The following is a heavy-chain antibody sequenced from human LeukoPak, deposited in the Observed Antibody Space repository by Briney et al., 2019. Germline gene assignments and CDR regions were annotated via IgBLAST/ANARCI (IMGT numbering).Heavy chain of an antibody. D-gene: IGHD3-9*01. CDR1: GYTFTSYG. V-gene: IGHV1-18*04. CDR3: ARDSYDILSGYYLFDY. CDR2: ISAYNGNT. J-gene: IGHJ4*02. Sequence: ASVKVSRKASGYTFTSYGISWVRQAPGQGLEWMGWISAYNGNTNYAQKLQGRVTMTTDTSTSTAYMELRSLRSDDTAVYYCARDSYDILSGYYLFDYWGQGTLVTVSS.